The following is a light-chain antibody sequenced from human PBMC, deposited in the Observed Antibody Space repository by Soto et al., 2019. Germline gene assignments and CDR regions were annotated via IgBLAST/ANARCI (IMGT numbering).Light chain of an antibody. CDR2: TNN. CDR1: NSNIGTNT. V-gene: IGLV1-44*01. Sequence: QSVLTQPPSASGTPGQGVTISCSGSNSNIGTNTVNWYQQLPGTAPKALIHTNNQRPSGVTDRFSGSKSGTSASLAISGLQSEDEAHYYCAAWDDSLTALVFGGGTKLTVL. J-gene: IGLJ2*01. CDR3: AAWDDSLTALV.